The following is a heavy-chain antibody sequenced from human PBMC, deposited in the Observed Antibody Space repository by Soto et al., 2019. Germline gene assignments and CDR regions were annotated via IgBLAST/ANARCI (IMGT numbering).Heavy chain of an antibody. Sequence: EVQVLESGGGLVQPGGSLSLSCAASGFTFSSYAMSWVRQAPGKGLEWVSAITGNGDTTYYADSVKGRFTISRDNSKNTMYLQMSSLRADDTALYYCAKRRHCTGASCPADFYRSGYYFDYWGQGTLVTVSS. CDR3: AKRRHCTGASCPADFYRSGYYFDY. D-gene: IGHD2-8*02. V-gene: IGHV3-23*01. J-gene: IGHJ4*02. CDR1: GFTFSSYA. CDR2: ITGNGDTT.